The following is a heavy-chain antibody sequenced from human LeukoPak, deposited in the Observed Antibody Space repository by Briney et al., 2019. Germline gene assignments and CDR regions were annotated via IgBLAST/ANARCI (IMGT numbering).Heavy chain of an antibody. CDR1: GYSFTSYW. J-gene: IGHJ4*02. D-gene: IGHD6-13*01. V-gene: IGHV5-51*01. CDR2: IYPGDSDT. CDR3: ARHGEDDSSSWYLFDY. Sequence: HGESLKISCKGSGYSFTSYWIGWVRQMPGKGLEWMGIIYPGDSDTRYSPSFQGQVTISADKSISTAYLQWSSLRASDTAMYYCARHGEDDSSSWYLFDYWGQGTLVTVSS.